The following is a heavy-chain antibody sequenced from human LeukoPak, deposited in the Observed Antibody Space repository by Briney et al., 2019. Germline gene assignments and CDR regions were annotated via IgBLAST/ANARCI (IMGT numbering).Heavy chain of an antibody. CDR3: ASAPDLPIVVGIWFDP. CDR2: ISGGGGST. V-gene: IGHV3-23*01. D-gene: IGHD3-22*01. J-gene: IGHJ5*02. Sequence: GGSLRLSCAASGFTFSSYAMSWVRQAPGKGLEGGSGISGGGGSTYYADSGKGRFTISRDNRKNTLYLQTNSLRAEDTAVYYCASAPDLPIVVGIWFDPWGQGTLVTVSS. CDR1: GFTFSSYA.